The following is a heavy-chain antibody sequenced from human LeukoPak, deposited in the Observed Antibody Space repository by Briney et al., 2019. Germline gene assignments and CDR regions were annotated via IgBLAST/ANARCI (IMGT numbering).Heavy chain of an antibody. Sequence: GASVKVSCKASGYTFTGYYMHWVRQAPGQGLEWMGWINPNSGGTNYAQKFQGRVTMTRDTSISTAYMELSRLRSDDTAVYYCARVARYCSGGSCYSPAGYWGQGTLVTVSS. V-gene: IGHV1-2*02. CDR3: ARVARYCSGGSCYSPAGY. J-gene: IGHJ4*02. CDR2: INPNSGGT. D-gene: IGHD2-15*01. CDR1: GYTFTGYY.